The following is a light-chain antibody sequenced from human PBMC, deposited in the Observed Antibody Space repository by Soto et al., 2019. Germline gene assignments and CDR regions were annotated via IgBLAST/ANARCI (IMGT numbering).Light chain of an antibody. CDR1: QSVSSN. J-gene: IGKJ1*01. V-gene: IGKV3-15*01. CDR2: GAS. Sequence: EIVMTQSTASLSVSPGERATLSCRASQSVSSNLAWYQQNPGQAPRLLIYGASIRATVIPARFSGSGSGTEFTLTICSLQSEDITVYYCQQYNNWPRTFCQGTKVEIK. CDR3: QQYNNWPRT.